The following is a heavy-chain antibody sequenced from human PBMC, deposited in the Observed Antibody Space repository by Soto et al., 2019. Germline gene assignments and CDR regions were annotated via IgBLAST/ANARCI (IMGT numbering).Heavy chain of an antibody. CDR2: ISYDGSNK. CDR1: GFTFSSYA. V-gene: IGHV3-30-3*01. Sequence: ESGGGVVQPGRSLRLSCAASGFTFSSYAMHWVRQAPGKGLEWVAVISYDGSNKYYADSVKGRFTISRDNSKNTLYLQMNSLRAEDTAVYYCARDRIYSSSWYDYWGPGTLVTVSS. J-gene: IGHJ4*02. CDR3: ARDRIYSSSWYDY. D-gene: IGHD6-13*01.